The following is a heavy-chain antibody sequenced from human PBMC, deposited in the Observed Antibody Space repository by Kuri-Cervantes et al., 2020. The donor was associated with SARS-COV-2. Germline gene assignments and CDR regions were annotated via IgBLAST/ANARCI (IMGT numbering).Heavy chain of an antibody. Sequence: GESLKISCAASGFTFSDYYMSWVRQAPGKGLEWVSYISSSSSYTNYADSVKGRFTISRDNSKNTLYLQMNSLRAEDTAVYYCARESMIVVETGNFDYWGQGTLVTVSS. D-gene: IGHD3-22*01. V-gene: IGHV3-11*06. CDR1: GFTFSDYY. J-gene: IGHJ4*02. CDR3: ARESMIVVETGNFDY. CDR2: ISSSSSYT.